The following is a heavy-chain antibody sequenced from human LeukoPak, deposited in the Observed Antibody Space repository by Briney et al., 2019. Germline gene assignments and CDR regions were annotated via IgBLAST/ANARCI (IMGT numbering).Heavy chain of an antibody. CDR1: GFSFSDHG. V-gene: IGHV3-33*01. J-gene: IGHJ4*02. D-gene: IGHD6-13*01. CDR3: ARDPGITAAGNYFDY. Sequence: PGGSLRLSCAASGFSFSDHGMHWVRQAPGTGLEWVAVIWFDGNSKYYAESVEGRFTVSRDNSRYTLNLEMNSLRAEDTAVYYCARDPGITAAGNYFDYWGREPWSPSPQ. CDR2: IWFDGNSK.